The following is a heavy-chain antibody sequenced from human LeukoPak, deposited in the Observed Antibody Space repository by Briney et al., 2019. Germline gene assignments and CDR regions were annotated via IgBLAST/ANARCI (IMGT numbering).Heavy chain of an antibody. CDR2: INHSGST. CDR3: ARGSIAVAGTAWGVYYYYMDV. Sequence: PSETLSLTCAVYGGSFSGYYWSWLRQPPGKGLEWIGEINHSGSTNYNPSLKSRVTISVDTSKNQFSLKLSSVTAADTAVYYCARGSIAVAGTAWGVYYYYMDVWGKGTTVTVSS. J-gene: IGHJ6*03. CDR1: GGSFSGYY. D-gene: IGHD6-19*01. V-gene: IGHV4-34*01.